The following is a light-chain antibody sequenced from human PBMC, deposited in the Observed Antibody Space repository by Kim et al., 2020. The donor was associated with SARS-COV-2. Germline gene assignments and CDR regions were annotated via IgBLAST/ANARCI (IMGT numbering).Light chain of an antibody. J-gene: IGLJ2*01. CDR1: SSNIGGGYD. V-gene: IGLV1-40*01. CDR3: QAYDSRLSAVI. Sequence: QRVVISCAGSSSNIGGGYDLHWYQQHSGRAPNLLIYRHNNRPSGVPDRFSGSKSGTSASLAINGLQADDEADYYCQAYDSRLSAVIFGGGTQLTVL. CDR2: RHN.